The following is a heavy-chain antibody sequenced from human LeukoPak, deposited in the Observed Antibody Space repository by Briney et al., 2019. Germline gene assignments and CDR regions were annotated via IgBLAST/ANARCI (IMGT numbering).Heavy chain of an antibody. V-gene: IGHV1-2*06. J-gene: IGHJ4*02. CDR3: ARDYKSLSRIAAAGTYDY. CDR1: GYTFTGYY. CDR2: INPNSGGT. Sequence: GASVKVSCKASGYTFTGYYMHWVRRAPGQGLEWMGRINPNSGGTNYAQKFQGRVTMTRDTSISTAYMELSRLRSADTAVYYCARDYKSLSRIAAAGTYDYWGQGTLVTVSS. D-gene: IGHD6-13*01.